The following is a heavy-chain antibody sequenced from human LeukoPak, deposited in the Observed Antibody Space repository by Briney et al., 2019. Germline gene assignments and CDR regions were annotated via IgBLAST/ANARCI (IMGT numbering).Heavy chain of an antibody. CDR2: INPNSGGT. D-gene: IGHD6-19*01. Sequence: ASVKVSCKASGYTFTGYYMHWVRQAPGQGLEWMGRINPNSGGTNYAQKFQGRVTMTRDTSISTAYMELSRLRSDDTAVYYCARNRGGIAVADWLRIYYLDYWGQGTLVTVSS. V-gene: IGHV1-2*06. CDR1: GYTFTGYY. J-gene: IGHJ4*02. CDR3: ARNRGGIAVADWLRIYYLDY.